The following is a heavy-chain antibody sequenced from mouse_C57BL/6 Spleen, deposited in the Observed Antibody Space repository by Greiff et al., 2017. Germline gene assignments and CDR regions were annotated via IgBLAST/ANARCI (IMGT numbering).Heavy chain of an antibody. V-gene: IGHV1-81*01. CDR2: IYPRSGNT. J-gene: IGHJ4*01. CDR1: GYTFTSYG. CDR3: ASFTTRAMDY. D-gene: IGHD1-1*01. Sequence: VQLVESGAELARPGASVKLSCKASGYTFTSYGISWVKQRTGQGLEWIGEIYPRSGNTYYNEKFKGKATLTADKSSSTAYMELRSLTSEDSAVYFCASFTTRAMDYWGQGTSVTVSS.